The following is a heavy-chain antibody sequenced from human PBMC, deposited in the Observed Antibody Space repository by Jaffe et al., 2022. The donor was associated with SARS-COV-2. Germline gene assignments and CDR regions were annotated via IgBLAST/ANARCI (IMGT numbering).Heavy chain of an antibody. V-gene: IGHV3-7*01. J-gene: IGHJ4*02. CDR2: IKHDGSEK. CDR3: ARDGWSSGYYKFDS. D-gene: IGHD3-22*01. Sequence: EVQLVESGGDLVQPGGSLRLSCAASGFTFTHYWMSWVRQAPGKGLEWVANIKHDGSEKYYVDSVKGRFTISRDTAKSSLYLQMNSLRAEDTAVYYCARDGWSSGYYKFDSWGQGTLVTVSS. CDR1: GFTFTHYW.